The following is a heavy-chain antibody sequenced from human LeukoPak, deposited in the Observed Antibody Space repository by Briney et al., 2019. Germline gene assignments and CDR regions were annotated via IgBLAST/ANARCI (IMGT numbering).Heavy chain of an antibody. J-gene: IGHJ4*02. CDR2: INYSGNT. Sequence: SETLSLTCTVSGGSIKSNTYYWGWIRQSPGKGLQWIGSINYSGNTYYNPSLKSRVTISVDTSKNQFSLKVTSVTAADTAVYYCARDENGAGSHEPFDYWGQGTLVTVSS. CDR3: ARDENGAGSHEPFDY. CDR1: GGSIKSNTYY. D-gene: IGHD3-10*01. V-gene: IGHV4-39*07.